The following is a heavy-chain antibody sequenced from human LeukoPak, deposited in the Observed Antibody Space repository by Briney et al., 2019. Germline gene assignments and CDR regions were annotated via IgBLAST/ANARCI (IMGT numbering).Heavy chain of an antibody. J-gene: IGHJ5*02. CDR1: GFTVSSNS. Sequence: PGGSLRLSCTVSGFTVSSNSMSWVRQAPGKGLEWVSFIYSDNTHYSDSVKGRFTISRDNSKNTLYLQMNSLRAEGTAVYYCARDPQSTRFPNWFDPWGQGTLVTVSS. V-gene: IGHV3-53*01. CDR3: ARDPQSTRFPNWFDP. D-gene: IGHD2-2*01. CDR2: IYSDNT.